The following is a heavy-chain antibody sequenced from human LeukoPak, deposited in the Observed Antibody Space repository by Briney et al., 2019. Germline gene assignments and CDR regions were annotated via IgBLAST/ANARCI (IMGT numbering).Heavy chain of an antibody. J-gene: IGHJ4*02. CDR3: AKDYCSSAICPADY. Sequence: GGSLRLSCTASGFTFSSHAMSWVRQAAGKRLEWVSSISASGGTTFHSGSVKGRFTISRDNSKKVLYLQMNSLRVEDTAIYYCAKDYCSSAICPADYWGQGTQVTVSS. CDR1: GFTFSSHA. CDR2: ISASGGTT. V-gene: IGHV3-23*01. D-gene: IGHD6-19*01.